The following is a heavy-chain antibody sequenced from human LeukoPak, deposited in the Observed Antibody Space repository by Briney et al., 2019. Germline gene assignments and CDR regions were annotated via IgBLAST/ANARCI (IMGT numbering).Heavy chain of an antibody. CDR2: ISGSGDST. CDR3: ARLPVAARHNYYYGMDV. J-gene: IGHJ6*02. CDR1: GFTFSSFA. D-gene: IGHD6-6*01. Sequence: GGSLRLSCAASGFTFSSFAMRWVRQAPGKGLEWVSAISGSGDSTYYADSVKGRFTISRDNAKNSLYLQMNSLRAEDTAVYYCARLPVAARHNYYYGMDVWGQGTTVTVSS. V-gene: IGHV3-23*01.